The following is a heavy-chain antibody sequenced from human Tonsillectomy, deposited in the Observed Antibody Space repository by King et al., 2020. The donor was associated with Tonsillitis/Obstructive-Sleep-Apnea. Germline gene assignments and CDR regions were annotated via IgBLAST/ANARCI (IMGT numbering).Heavy chain of an antibody. Sequence: QLVQSGGGLVQPGGSLRLSCAASGFTLSDYWMTWVRQAPGKGLEWVTNIKQDGSEKHYVDSVKGRFTISRDNAENSLYLQMNSLRVEDTAVYYCGREGGYRIVNWGQGTLVTVSS. CDR2: IKQDGSEK. V-gene: IGHV3-7*01. D-gene: IGHD5-18*01. J-gene: IGHJ4*02. CDR3: GREGGYRIVN. CDR1: GFTLSDYW.